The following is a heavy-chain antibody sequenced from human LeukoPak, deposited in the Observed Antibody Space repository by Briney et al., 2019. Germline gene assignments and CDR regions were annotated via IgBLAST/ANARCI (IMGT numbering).Heavy chain of an antibody. CDR3: VGEEYGTGSYYKSSD. CDR2: MYYKGTT. CDR1: HGSISSSSLH. D-gene: IGHD3-10*01. V-gene: IGHV4-39*01. Sequence: SETLTLTCTVSHGSISSSSLHWGWIPQPPGQGLEWIGSMYYKGTTYYNPSLESRVTISVDMSKNLCSLKLSSVTAADTAVYYCVGEEYGTGSYYKSSDWGQGTLVSVSS. J-gene: IGHJ4*02.